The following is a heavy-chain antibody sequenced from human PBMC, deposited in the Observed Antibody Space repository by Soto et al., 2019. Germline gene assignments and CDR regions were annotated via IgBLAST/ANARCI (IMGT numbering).Heavy chain of an antibody. CDR3: ARDYDPTRVPGSLDI. V-gene: IGHV3-30-3*01. Sequence: QVQLVESGGGVVQPGRSLRLSCAASGVTFGSYAMHWVRQAPGKGLEWVAVISYDGSKKYYADSVKGRLTISRDNSKDTLYLQMNSLTAEDTAVYYCARDYDPTRVPGSLDIWGQGTMLTVSS. J-gene: IGHJ3*02. CDR1: GVTFGSYA. CDR2: ISYDGSKK. D-gene: IGHD3-16*01.